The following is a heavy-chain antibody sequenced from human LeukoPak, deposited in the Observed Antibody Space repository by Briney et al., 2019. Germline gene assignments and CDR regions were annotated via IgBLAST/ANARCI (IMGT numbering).Heavy chain of an antibody. Sequence: PGGSLRLSCAASGFTFSSYSMNWVRQAPGKGLEWVAVISYDGSNKYYADSVKGRFTISRDNSKNTLYLQMNSLRAEDTAVYYCARDQVVTASFDYWGQGTLVTVSS. CDR2: ISYDGSNK. CDR3: ARDQVVTASFDY. CDR1: GFTFSSYS. V-gene: IGHV3-30*03. D-gene: IGHD2-21*02. J-gene: IGHJ4*02.